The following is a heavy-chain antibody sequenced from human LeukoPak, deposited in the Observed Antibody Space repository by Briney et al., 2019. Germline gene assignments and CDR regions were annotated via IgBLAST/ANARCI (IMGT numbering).Heavy chain of an antibody. V-gene: IGHV4-39*01. D-gene: IGHD4-17*01. J-gene: IGHJ4*02. CDR1: GGSISSSSYY. Sequence: SESLSLTCTVSGGSISSSSYYWGWIRQPPGKGLEWIGSIYYSGSTYYNPSLKSRVTISVDTSKNQFSLKLSSVTAADTAVYYCARQYGDPSYFDYWGQGTLVTVSS. CDR2: IYYSGST. CDR3: ARQYGDPSYFDY.